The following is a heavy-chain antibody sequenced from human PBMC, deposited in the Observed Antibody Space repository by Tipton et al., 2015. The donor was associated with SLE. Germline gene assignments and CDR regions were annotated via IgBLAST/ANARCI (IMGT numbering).Heavy chain of an antibody. CDR3: ARAGGDGDTNWFDP. CDR2: IYTSGST. CDR1: GGSISSYY. Sequence: TLSLTCTVSGGSISSYYWSWIRQPPGKGLEWIGYIYTSGSTNYNPSLKSRVTISVDTSKNQFSLKLSSVTAADTAVYYCARAGGDGDTNWFDPWGQGTLVTVSS. J-gene: IGHJ5*02. D-gene: IGHD4-17*01. V-gene: IGHV4-4*08.